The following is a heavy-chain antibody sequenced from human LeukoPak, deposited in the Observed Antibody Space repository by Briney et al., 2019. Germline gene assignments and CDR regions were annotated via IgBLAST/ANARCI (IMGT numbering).Heavy chain of an antibody. CDR2: INPSGGST. CDR3: ARGIYNSMIDY. J-gene: IGHJ4*02. Sequence: ASVKVSCKASGYTFTSHYMHWVRQAPGQGLEWMGTINPSGGSTDYAQKFQGRVTMTRDTSTSTVYLEVSSLRSEDTAVFYCARGIYNSMIDYWGQGTLVIVSS. CDR1: GYTFTSHY. V-gene: IGHV1-46*03. D-gene: IGHD5-12*01.